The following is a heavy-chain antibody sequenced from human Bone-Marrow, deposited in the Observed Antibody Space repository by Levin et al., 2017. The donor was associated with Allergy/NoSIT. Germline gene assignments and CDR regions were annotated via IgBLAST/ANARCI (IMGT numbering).Heavy chain of an antibody. J-gene: IGHJ4*02. D-gene: IGHD1-7*01. CDR1: GFTFSSYA. V-gene: IGHV3-23*01. CDR3: AKVWSGNWNYARPFDY. Sequence: GGSLRLSCAASGFTFSSYAMSWVRQAPGKGLEWVSAISGSGGSTYYADSVKGRFTISRDNSKNTLYLQMNSLRAEDTAVYYCAKVWSGNWNYARPFDYWGQGTLVTVSS. CDR2: ISGSGGST.